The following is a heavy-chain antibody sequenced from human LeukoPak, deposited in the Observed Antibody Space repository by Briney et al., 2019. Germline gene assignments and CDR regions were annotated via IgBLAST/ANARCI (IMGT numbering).Heavy chain of an antibody. CDR2: ISGSGGST. Sequence: GGSLRLSCAASGFTFSSYAMSWVRQAPGKGLEWVSAISGSGGSTYYADSVKGRFTISRDNSNNSLFVQMNSLRAEDTAVYYCAKDVGSSSWLADYWGQGTLVTVSS. D-gene: IGHD6-13*01. CDR3: AKDVGSSSWLADY. CDR1: GFTFSSYA. V-gene: IGHV3-23*01. J-gene: IGHJ4*02.